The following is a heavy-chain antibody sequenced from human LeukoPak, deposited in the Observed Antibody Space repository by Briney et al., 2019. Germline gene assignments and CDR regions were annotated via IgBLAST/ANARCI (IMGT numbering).Heavy chain of an antibody. CDR3: ARGDGYNFFDY. V-gene: IGHV3-53*01. Sequence: GGSLRLSCAVSGFSVTNNYMSWVRQAPGKGLEWVSVFYVGGATYYADSVEGRFTISRDNSENTLYLQMKRLRAEDTAVYYCARGDGYNFFDYWGQGTLVTVSS. CDR2: FYVGGAT. CDR1: GFSVTNNY. J-gene: IGHJ4*02. D-gene: IGHD5-24*01.